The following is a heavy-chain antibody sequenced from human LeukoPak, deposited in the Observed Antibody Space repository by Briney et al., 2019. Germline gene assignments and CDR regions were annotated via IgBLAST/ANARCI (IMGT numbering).Heavy chain of an antibody. V-gene: IGHV3-30*02. J-gene: IGHJ4*02. Sequence: AGGSLRLSCAASGFTFSSYGMHWVRQAPGKGLEWVAFIRYDGSNKYYADSVKGRFTISRDNSKNTLYLQMNSLRAEDTAVYYCARENRYGFDYWGQGTLVTVSS. CDR3: ARENRYGFDY. CDR1: GFTFSSYG. CDR2: IRYDGSNK. D-gene: IGHD4-17*01.